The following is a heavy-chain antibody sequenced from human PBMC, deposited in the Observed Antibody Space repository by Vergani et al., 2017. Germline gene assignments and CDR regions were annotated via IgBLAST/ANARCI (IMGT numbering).Heavy chain of an antibody. D-gene: IGHD4-17*01. CDR2: IYYSGST. J-gene: IGHJ2*01. CDR3: ARPTRPDDDYGDTWYFDL. V-gene: IGHV4-39*01. Sequence: QLQLQESGPGLVKPSETLSLTCTVSGGSISSSSYYWGWIRQPPGKGLEWIGSIYYSGSTYYNPSLKSRVTISVDTSKNQFSLKLSSVTAADTAVYYCARPTRPDDDYGDTWYFDLWGRGTLVTVSS. CDR1: GGSISSSSYY.